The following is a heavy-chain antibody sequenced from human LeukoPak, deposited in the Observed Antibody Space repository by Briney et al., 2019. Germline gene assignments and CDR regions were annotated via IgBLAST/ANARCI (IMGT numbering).Heavy chain of an antibody. J-gene: IGHJ4*02. Sequence: GGSLKPSCTASGFTLSGSHMHWVRQAPGKGLEWVGHIRRNYETAYGASVKGRFTISRDDSKNMAYLHINSLRSEDTAFYFCARQTNSCHDYWGQGTLVTVSS. CDR2: IRRNYET. V-gene: IGHV3-73*01. CDR3: ARQTNSCHDY. D-gene: IGHD2-2*01. CDR1: GFTLSGSH.